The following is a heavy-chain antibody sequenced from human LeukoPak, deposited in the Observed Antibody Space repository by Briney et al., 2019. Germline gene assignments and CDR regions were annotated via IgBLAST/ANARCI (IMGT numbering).Heavy chain of an antibody. Sequence: ASVKVSCKASGYTFTGYYMHWVRQAPGQGLEWMGWINPNSGGTNYAQKFQGRVTITTDESTSTAYMELSSLRSEDTAVYYCARSQYYDFWSGYSDYWGQGTLVTVSS. CDR2: INPNSGGT. D-gene: IGHD3-3*01. V-gene: IGHV1-2*02. J-gene: IGHJ4*02. CDR3: ARSQYYDFWSGYSDY. CDR1: GYTFTGYY.